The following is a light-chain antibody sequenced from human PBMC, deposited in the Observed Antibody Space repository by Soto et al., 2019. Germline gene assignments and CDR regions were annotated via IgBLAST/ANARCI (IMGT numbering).Light chain of an antibody. Sequence: QSALTQPRSVSESPGQSVTISCTGTSRDIGGYNYVSWYQQHPGKAPKLMIYDVSKRPSGVPDRFSGSKSGNTASLTISGLQAEDEADYYCCSYAATDTLVFGGGTKLTVL. CDR1: SRDIGGYNY. CDR3: CSYAATDTLV. CDR2: DVS. V-gene: IGLV2-11*01. J-gene: IGLJ2*01.